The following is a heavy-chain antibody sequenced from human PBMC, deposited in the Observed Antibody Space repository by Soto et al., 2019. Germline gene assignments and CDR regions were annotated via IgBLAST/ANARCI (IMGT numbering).Heavy chain of an antibody. Sequence: ASVKVSCKASGGTFSSYAISWVRQAPGQGLEWMGGIIPIFGTANYAQKFQGRVTITADESTSTAYMELSSLRSEDTAVYYCGASGHSSSPFWGWFDPWGQGTLLTVSS. J-gene: IGHJ5*02. V-gene: IGHV1-69*13. CDR1: GGTFSSYA. CDR3: GASGHSSSPFWGWFDP. CDR2: IIPIFGTA. D-gene: IGHD6-6*01.